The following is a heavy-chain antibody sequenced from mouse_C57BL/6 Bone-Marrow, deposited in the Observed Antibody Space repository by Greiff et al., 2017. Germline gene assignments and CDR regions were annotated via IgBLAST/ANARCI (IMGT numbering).Heavy chain of an antibody. J-gene: IGHJ4*01. CDR3: ARRGLRRYAMDY. V-gene: IGHV5-17*01. CDR1: GFTFSDYG. CDR2: ISSGSSTI. Sequence: EVQLVESGGGLVKPGGSLKLSCAASGFTFSDYGMHWVRQAPEKGLEWVAYISSGSSTIYYADTVNGRFTISRDNAKNPLFLQMTSLRSEDTAMDYCARRGLRRYAMDYWGQGTAGTVSA. D-gene: IGHD2-4*01.